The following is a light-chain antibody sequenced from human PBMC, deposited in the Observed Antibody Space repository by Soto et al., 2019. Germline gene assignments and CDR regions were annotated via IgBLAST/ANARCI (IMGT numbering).Light chain of an antibody. CDR1: QSVSSY. CDR2: DAS. V-gene: IGKV3-11*01. CDR3: QQRSNWVT. Sequence: DIVFTQSPATLSLSPGERATLSCRASQSVSSYLAWYQQKVGQPPRLLIYDASSRATATPARFSGSGSGTDFTLTISXLEPEEFGVYYCQQRSNWVTFGGGTKVDIK. J-gene: IGKJ4*01.